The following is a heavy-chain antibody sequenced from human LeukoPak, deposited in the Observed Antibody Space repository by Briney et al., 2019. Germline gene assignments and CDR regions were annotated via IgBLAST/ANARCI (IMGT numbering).Heavy chain of an antibody. D-gene: IGHD5-12*01. J-gene: IGHJ4*02. CDR1: GGSISSANYD. CDR3: ARDYGGYGRFDF. V-gene: IGHV4-30-4*08. Sequence: SQTLSLTCTVSGGSISSANYDWNWIRQPPGKGLEWFGYIYYTGGTYYNPSLKSRVTISVDTSKNQFSLKLNSVTAADTAVYYCARDYGGYGRFDFWGQGTLVTVSS. CDR2: IYYTGGT.